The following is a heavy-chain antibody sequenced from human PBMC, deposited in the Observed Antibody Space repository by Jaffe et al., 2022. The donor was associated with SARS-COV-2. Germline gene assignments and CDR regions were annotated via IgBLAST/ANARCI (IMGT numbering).Heavy chain of an antibody. J-gene: IGHJ6*02. CDR1: GFTFSSYS. D-gene: IGHD1-1*01. Sequence: VQLVESGGHLVKPGGSLRLSCAASGFTFSSYSMSWVRQAAGKGLEWVSSISRDGTYVYYADSVKGRFIISRDDADNSLSLHMSSLGADDSGVYFCARRILQLEPPGAMDVWGQGTTVTVSS. CDR3: ARRILQLEPPGAMDV. CDR2: ISRDGTYV. V-gene: IGHV3-21*04.